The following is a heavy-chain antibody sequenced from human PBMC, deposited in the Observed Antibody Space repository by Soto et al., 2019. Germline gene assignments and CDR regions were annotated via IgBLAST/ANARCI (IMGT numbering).Heavy chain of an antibody. CDR2: VRSKTNNYAT. V-gene: IGHV3-73*01. CDR3: TRPSKDGYSFGY. D-gene: IGHD4-4*01. J-gene: IGHJ4*02. CDR1: GFTFTDSA. Sequence: EVQLVESGGGLVQPGGSLKLSCAASGFTFTDSAIHWVRQASGKGLEWVGRVRSKTNNYATAHAASVTGRFRISRDDSRNTAYLQMNSLKTEDTAVYYCTRPSKDGYSFGYWGQGTLVTVYS.